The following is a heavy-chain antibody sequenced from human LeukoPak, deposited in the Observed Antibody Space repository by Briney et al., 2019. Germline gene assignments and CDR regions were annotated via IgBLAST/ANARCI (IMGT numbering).Heavy chain of an antibody. CDR3: ARGGIGNAFDI. Sequence: AETLSLTCTVSGGSISSYYWYWIRHPAGKGLEWIGLIYTSGSTNYNPSLKSRVTMSVDTSKNQFSLKLSSVPAADTAVYYCARGGIGNAFDIWGQGTMVTVSS. V-gene: IGHV4-4*07. D-gene: IGHD3-16*01. CDR1: GGSISSYY. CDR2: IYTSGST. J-gene: IGHJ3*02.